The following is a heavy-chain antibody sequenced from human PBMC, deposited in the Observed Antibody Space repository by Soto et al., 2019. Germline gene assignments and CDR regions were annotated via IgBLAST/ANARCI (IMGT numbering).Heavy chain of an antibody. D-gene: IGHD3-22*01. CDR2: IYYSGST. CDR1: GGSISSGGYY. V-gene: IGHV4-31*03. Sequence: QVQLQESGPGLVKPSQTLSLTCTVSGGSISSGGYYWSWIRQHPGKGLEWIGYIYYSGSTYYNPSRKSRVTISVDTSKSQFSLKLSSVTAADTAVYYCARTSYDSSGTAADPWGQGTLVTVSS. J-gene: IGHJ5*02. CDR3: ARTSYDSSGTAADP.